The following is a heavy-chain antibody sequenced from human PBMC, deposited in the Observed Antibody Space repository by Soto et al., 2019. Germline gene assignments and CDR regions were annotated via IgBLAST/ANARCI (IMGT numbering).Heavy chain of an antibody. Sequence: PSQTLSLTCAISGDSVSRDGAAWSWIRQSPSRGLEWLGRTYYRSRWYSDYAVSVAGRININPDTSKNQLSLHLDSVTPDDTAVYYCARDFTSCTAVSCSRKGPGFDPWGQGTLVTVSS. D-gene: IGHD2-21*02. CDR1: GDSVSRDGAA. J-gene: IGHJ5*02. CDR2: TYYRSRWYS. V-gene: IGHV6-1*01. CDR3: ARDFTSCTAVSCSRKGPGFDP.